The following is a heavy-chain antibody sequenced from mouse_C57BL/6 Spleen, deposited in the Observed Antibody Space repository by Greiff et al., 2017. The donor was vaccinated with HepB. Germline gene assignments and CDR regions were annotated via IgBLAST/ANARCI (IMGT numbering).Heavy chain of an antibody. Sequence: EVQRVESGPGLVKPSQSLSLTCSVTGYSITSGYYWNWIRQFPGNKLEWMGYISYDGSNNYNPSLKNRISITRDTSKNQFFLKLNSVTTEDTATYYCAREGGNYDAMDYWGQGTSVTVSS. CDR1: GYSITSGYY. CDR2: ISYDGSN. CDR3: AREGGNYDAMDY. D-gene: IGHD2-1*01. J-gene: IGHJ4*01. V-gene: IGHV3-6*01.